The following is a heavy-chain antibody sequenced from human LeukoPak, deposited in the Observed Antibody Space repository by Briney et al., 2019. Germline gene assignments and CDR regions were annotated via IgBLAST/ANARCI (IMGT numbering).Heavy chain of an antibody. D-gene: IGHD1-7*01. CDR1: GFTVSSNH. J-gene: IGHJ4*02. V-gene: IGHV3-66*02. CDR2: FYSGGTT. Sequence: GGSLRLSCAASGFTVSSNHMSWVRQAPGKGLEWVSVFYSGGTTFYADSVKGRFTISRDNSKNRLYPQMNSLRAEDTAVYYCASEKGENYGPFDYWGQGTLVTVSS. CDR3: ASEKGENYGPFDY.